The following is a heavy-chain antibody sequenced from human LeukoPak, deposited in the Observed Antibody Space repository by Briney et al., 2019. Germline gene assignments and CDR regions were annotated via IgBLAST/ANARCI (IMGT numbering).Heavy chain of an antibody. D-gene: IGHD3-3*01. J-gene: IGHJ4*02. V-gene: IGHV4-59*01. CDR3: ARGGGSPFDY. Sequence: SETLSLTCTVPGGSISSYYWSWIRQPPGKGLEWIGYIYYSGSTNYNPSLKSRVTISVDTSKNQFSLKLSSVTAADTAVYYCARGGGSPFDYRGQGTLVTVSS. CDR2: IYYSGST. CDR1: GGSISSYY.